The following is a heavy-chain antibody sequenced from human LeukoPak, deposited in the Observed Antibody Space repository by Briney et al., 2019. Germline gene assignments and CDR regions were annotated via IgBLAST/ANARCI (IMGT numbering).Heavy chain of an antibody. D-gene: IGHD3-10*01. V-gene: IGHV3-11*01. J-gene: IGHJ6*02. Sequence: GGSLRLSCAASGFTFSNYYMSWIRQAPGKGLEWVSYISSSGSTIYYADSVKGRFTISRDNAKNSLYLQMNSLRAEGTAVYYCARSDPITMVRGVTVYYYGMDVWGQGTTVTVSS. CDR2: ISSSGSTI. CDR3: ARSDPITMVRGVTVYYYGMDV. CDR1: GFTFSNYY.